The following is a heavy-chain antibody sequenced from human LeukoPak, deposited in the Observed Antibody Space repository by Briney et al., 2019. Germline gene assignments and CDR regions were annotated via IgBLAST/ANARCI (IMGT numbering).Heavy chain of an antibody. CDR2: ISSSYI. J-gene: IGHJ4*02. CDR1: GFTFSSYS. D-gene: IGHD5-24*01. Sequence: GGSLRLSCAASGFTFSSYSMNWVRQAPGKGLEWVSSISSSYIYYADAVNGRFTTYRNNAKNSLYMQMNSLRAEDTAVYYCARDLVGYNSDYWGQGTLVTVSS. CDR3: ARDLVGYNSDY. V-gene: IGHV3-21*01.